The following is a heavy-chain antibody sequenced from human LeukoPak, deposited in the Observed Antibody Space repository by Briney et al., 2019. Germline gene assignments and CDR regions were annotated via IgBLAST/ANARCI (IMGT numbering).Heavy chain of an antibody. CDR1: GYRFSDDY. D-gene: IGHD3-10*01. CDR2: INPKTGVT. J-gene: IGHJ4*02. CDR3: ARDHISGKDDRNFDY. V-gene: IGHV1-2*02. Sequence: GASVKVSCKASGYRFSDDYMFWIRQAPGQGLEWVGWINPKTGVTSYAQKFQGRVTVTTDTSISTLYMELHSLTSDDTALYYCARDHISGKDDRNFDYWGQGTLVTVSS.